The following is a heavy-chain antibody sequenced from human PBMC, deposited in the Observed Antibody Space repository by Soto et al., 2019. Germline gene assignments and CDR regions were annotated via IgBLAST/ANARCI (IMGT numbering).Heavy chain of an antibody. CDR3: ARGVLV. J-gene: IGHJ4*02. V-gene: IGHV4-31*03. CDR1: GGSISSGAYY. Sequence: QVQLQESGPGLVKPSQTLSLTCSVSGGSISSGAYYWSWIRQVPGKGLEWIGFISYSGSTSYNPSLKSRVTLSVDTSKNQFSLKLNSVTAADTAVYFCARGVLVWGQGTLVTVSS. CDR2: ISYSGST. D-gene: IGHD3-16*01.